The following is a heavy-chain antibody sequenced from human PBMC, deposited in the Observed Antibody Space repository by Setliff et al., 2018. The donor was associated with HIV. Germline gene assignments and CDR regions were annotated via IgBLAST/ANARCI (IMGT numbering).Heavy chain of an antibody. CDR2: IYYSGST. D-gene: IGHD6-19*01. CDR1: GGSISSYY. V-gene: IGHV4-59*12. Sequence: SETLSLTCTVSGGSISSYYWSWIRQPPGKGLEWIGYIYYSGSTNYNPSLKSRVTISVDRSKDQFSLKMTSVTAADTAIYYCARSSTAGFDFWGQGTLVTVSS. CDR3: ARSSTAGFDF. J-gene: IGHJ4*02.